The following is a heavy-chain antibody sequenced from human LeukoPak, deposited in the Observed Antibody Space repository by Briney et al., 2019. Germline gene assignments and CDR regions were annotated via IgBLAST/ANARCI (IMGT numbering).Heavy chain of an antibody. V-gene: IGHV1-46*01. J-gene: IGHJ4*02. D-gene: IGHD3-22*01. Sequence: ASVKVSCKASGYTFTSYYMHWVRQAPGQGLEWMGIINPSGGSTSYAQKFQGRVTMTRDTSTSTVYMELSSLRSEDTAVYYCATVSPDSSGYYYPFDYWGQGTLVTVSS. CDR2: INPSGGST. CDR3: ATVSPDSSGYYYPFDY. CDR1: GYTFTSYY.